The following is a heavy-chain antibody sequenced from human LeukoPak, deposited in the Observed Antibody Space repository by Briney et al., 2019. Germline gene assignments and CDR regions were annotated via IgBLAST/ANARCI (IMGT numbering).Heavy chain of an antibody. Sequence: SETLSLTCTVSGGSISSSSYYWGWIRQPPGKGLEWIGSIYYSGSTYYNPSLKSRVTISVDTSKNQFSLKLSSVTAADTAVYYCARPNHKDHCTSTGCYRYFDYWGQETLVTVSS. J-gene: IGHJ4*02. D-gene: IGHD2-2*02. CDR3: ARPNHKDHCTSTGCYRYFDY. CDR2: IYYSGST. CDR1: GGSISSSSYY. V-gene: IGHV4-39*01.